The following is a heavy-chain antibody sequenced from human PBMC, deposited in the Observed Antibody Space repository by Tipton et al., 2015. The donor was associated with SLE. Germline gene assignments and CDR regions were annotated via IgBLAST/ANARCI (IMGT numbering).Heavy chain of an antibody. V-gene: IGHV4-59*01. D-gene: IGHD7-27*01. J-gene: IGHJ6*02. CDR2: IYYSGST. CDR3: ARETTGDTYSYYGMDV. Sequence: LRLSCTVSGGSISSYYWSWIRQPPGKGLEWIGYIYYSGSTNYNPSLKSRVTISVDTSKNQFYLNLSSVTAADTAVYYCARETTGDTYSYYGMDVWGQGTTVTVSS. CDR1: GGSISSYY.